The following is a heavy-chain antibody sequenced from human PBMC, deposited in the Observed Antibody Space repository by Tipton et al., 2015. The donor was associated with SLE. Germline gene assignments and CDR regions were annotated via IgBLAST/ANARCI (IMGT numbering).Heavy chain of an antibody. CDR1: GFTFSNYW. D-gene: IGHD2-2*01. J-gene: IGHJ4*02. CDR3: ASLSAPADY. V-gene: IGHV3-74*01. CDR2: IDPNGSPT. Sequence: SLRLSFTASGFTFSNYWTNWVRQPPGKGLVWVSEIDPNGSPTNYADSVKDRFTISRDNAKNTLFLEMNSLRVDDTAVYYCASLSAPADYWGQGTLVTVSS.